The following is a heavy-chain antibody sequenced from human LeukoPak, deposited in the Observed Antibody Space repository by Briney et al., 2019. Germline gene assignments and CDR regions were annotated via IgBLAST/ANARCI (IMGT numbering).Heavy chain of an antibody. Sequence: GGSQRLSCVTSGFTFSSHGMHWVRQAPDRGLEWVSYIRFDGTNIHYPDSVRGRFAVSRDNSKNTLYLQMNSLRVEDTAVYFCAKEGGKGASVWGQGTLVTVSS. D-gene: IGHD1-26*01. J-gene: IGHJ4*02. CDR3: AKEGGKGASV. CDR2: IRFDGTNI. CDR1: GFTFSSHG. V-gene: IGHV3-30*02.